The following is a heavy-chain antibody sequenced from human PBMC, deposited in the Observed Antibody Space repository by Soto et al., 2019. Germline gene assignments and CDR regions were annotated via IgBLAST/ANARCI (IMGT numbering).Heavy chain of an antibody. CDR3: VRDQDSRGYSVFNL. CDR1: GGSISSGGYS. D-gene: IGHD3-22*01. V-gene: IGHV4-30-2*01. CDR2: IYHSGYT. J-gene: IGHJ5*02. Sequence: PSETLSLTCAVSGGSISSGGYSWNWIRQAPGKGLEWIGYIYHSGYTLYNPSLKGRVTISVDKSKNHFSLNSLRAEDTAVYFCVRDQDSRGYSVFNLWGQGTLVTVSS.